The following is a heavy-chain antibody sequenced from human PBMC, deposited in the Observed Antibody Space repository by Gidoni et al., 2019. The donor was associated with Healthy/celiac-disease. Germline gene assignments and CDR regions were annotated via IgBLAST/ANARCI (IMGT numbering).Heavy chain of an antibody. Sequence: QVQLQESGPGLVKPSETLSLTCTVSGGSISSYYWSWIRQPPGKGLEWIGYIYYSGSTNYNPSLKSRVTISVDTSKNQFSLKLSSVTAADTAVYYCASLRGVGATPLFDYWGQGTLVTVSS. CDR1: GGSISSYY. V-gene: IGHV4-59*01. CDR3: ASLRGVGATPLFDY. D-gene: IGHD1-26*01. J-gene: IGHJ4*02. CDR2: IYYSGST.